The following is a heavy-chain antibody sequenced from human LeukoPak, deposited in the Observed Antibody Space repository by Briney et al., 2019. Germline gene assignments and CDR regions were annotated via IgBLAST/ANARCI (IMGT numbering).Heavy chain of an antibody. Sequence: ASVKVSCKASGYTFNNFVISWVRQAPGQGLGWVGWISPHIDSTKYAEKDQGRVTMTTDTSTTTVYMELRSLRSDAAAVYFCARDGGGFDYWGQGTLVTVSS. D-gene: IGHD3-16*01. J-gene: IGHJ4*02. CDR1: GYTFNNFV. CDR3: ARDGGGFDY. CDR2: ISPHIDST. V-gene: IGHV1-18*01.